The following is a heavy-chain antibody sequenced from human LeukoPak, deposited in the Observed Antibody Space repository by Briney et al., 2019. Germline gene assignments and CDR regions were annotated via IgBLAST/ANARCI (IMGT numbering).Heavy chain of an antibody. CDR1: GFTFDTYA. CDR3: ARDTYYSGSYIWFDP. V-gene: IGHV3-23*01. Sequence: GGSLRLSCAASGFTFDTYAMSWVRQAPGKGLEWVSVISGSGDSTEYADSVEGRFTISRDNSRNTLSLQMNTLRAEDTATYYCARDTYYSGSYIWFDPRGQGTLVTVSS. D-gene: IGHD1-26*01. CDR2: ISGSGDST. J-gene: IGHJ5*02.